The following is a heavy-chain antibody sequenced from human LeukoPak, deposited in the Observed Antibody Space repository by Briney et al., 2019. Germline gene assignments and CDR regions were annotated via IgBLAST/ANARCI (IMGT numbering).Heavy chain of an antibody. V-gene: IGHV1-18*01. CDR3: ARDASPYYDFWSGYLDY. D-gene: IGHD3-3*01. CDR2: ISAYNGNT. J-gene: IGHJ4*02. CDR1: GYTFTSYG. Sequence: ASVKASCKASGYTFTSYGISWVRQAPGQGLEWMGWISAYNGNTNYAQKLRGRVTMTTDTSTSTAYMELRSLRSDDTAVYYCARDASPYYDFWSGYLDYWGQGTLVTVSS.